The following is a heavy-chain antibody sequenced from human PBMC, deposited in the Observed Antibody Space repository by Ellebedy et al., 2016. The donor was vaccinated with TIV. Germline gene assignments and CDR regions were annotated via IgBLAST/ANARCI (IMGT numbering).Heavy chain of an antibody. Sequence: SETLSLTCTVSGGSISSYYWSWIRQPPGKGLEWIGYIYYSGSTNYNPPLKSRVTISVDTSKKNFSLKLSSVTAADTAVYYCARVRVIASNHYYGMDVWGQGTTVTVSS. CDR3: ARVRVIASNHYYGMDV. CDR1: GGSISSYY. CDR2: IYYSGST. V-gene: IGHV4-59*08. J-gene: IGHJ6*02. D-gene: IGHD4-11*01.